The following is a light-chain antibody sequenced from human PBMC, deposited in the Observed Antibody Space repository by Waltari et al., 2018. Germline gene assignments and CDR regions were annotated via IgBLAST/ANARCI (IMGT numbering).Light chain of an antibody. J-gene: IGKJ1*01. CDR1: QSISGL. V-gene: IGKV1-5*03. CDR2: EAS. CDR3: QQYRTYPWT. Sequence: DIQMTQSPSTLSASVGDRVTITCRASQSISGLLAWYRQEAGKAPKLLIYEASTLESGVPSRFSGSGSGTEFTLTISGMQPDDVATFYCQQYRTYPWTFGRGTKVEIK.